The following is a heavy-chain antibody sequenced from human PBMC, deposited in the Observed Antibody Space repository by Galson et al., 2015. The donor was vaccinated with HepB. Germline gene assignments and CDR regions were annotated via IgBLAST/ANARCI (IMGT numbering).Heavy chain of an antibody. D-gene: IGHD5-24*01. CDR2: INWDGNP. Sequence: ETLSLTCTVSGGSISDSHRSWIRQPPGKGLQWIGYINWDGNPDYNPSLKSRVIISTDTSANQFSLRLTSVTAADTALYYCAIGRDAYKTAYWGQGTLVTVSS. V-gene: IGHV4-59*01. J-gene: IGHJ4*02. CDR3: AIGRDAYKTAY. CDR1: GGSISDSH.